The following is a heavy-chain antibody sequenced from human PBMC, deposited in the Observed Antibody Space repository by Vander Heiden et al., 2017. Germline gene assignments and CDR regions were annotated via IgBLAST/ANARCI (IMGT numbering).Heavy chain of an antibody. CDR2: ISWNSGSI. Sequence: EVQLVESGGGLVQPGRSLRLSCGAFGLTFDDYAMHWVRQAPGKGLEWVSGISWNSGSIGYADSVKGRFTISRDNAKNSLYLQMNSLRAEDTALYYCAKDTVYDSSGYFDYWGQGSLVTVSS. V-gene: IGHV3-9*01. D-gene: IGHD3-22*01. CDR1: GLTFDDYA. J-gene: IGHJ4*02. CDR3: AKDTVYDSSGYFDY.